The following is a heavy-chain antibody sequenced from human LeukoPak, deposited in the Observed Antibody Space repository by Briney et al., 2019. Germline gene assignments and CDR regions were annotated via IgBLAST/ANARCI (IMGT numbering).Heavy chain of an antibody. CDR1: GFTFSSYS. CDR2: ISSSSSYI. J-gene: IGHJ5*02. CDR3: ARAEGFNWFDP. V-gene: IGHV3-21*01. Sequence: PGGSLRLSCAASGFTFSSYSMNWVRQAPGKGLEWVSSISSSSSYIYYADSVKGRFTISRDNAKNSLYLQMNSLRAEDTAVYYCARAEGFNWFDPWGQGTLSPSPQ.